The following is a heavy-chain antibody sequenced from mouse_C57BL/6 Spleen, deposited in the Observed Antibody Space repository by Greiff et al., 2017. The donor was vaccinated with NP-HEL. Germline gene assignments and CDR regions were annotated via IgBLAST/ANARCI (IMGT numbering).Heavy chain of an antibody. D-gene: IGHD1-1*01. V-gene: IGHV1-72*01. CDR1: GYTFTSYW. J-gene: IGHJ4*01. CDR3: ARFITTVVAPYYYAMDY. CDR2: IDPNSGGT. Sequence: QQSGAELVKPGASVKLSCKASGYTFTSYWMHWVKQRPGRGLEWIGRIDPNSGGTKYNEKFKSKATLTVDKPSSTAYMQLSSLTSEDSAVYYCARFITTVVAPYYYAMDYWGQGTSVTVSS.